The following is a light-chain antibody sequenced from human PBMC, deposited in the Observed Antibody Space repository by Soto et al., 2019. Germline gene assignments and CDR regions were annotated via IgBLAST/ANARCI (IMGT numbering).Light chain of an antibody. V-gene: IGLV2-14*01. CDR2: EVS. CDR1: SSDVGGYNY. CDR3: SSYTRSSTYV. Sequence: QSALTQPASVSGSPGQSITISCTGTSSDVGGYNYVSWFQQHPGKAPKLMIYEVSNRPSGVSNRFSGSKSGNTASLTISGLQAEDEVDYYCSSYTRSSTYVFGTGTKVTVL. J-gene: IGLJ1*01.